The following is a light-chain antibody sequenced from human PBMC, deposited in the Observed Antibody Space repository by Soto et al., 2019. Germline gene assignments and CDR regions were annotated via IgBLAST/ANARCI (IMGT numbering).Light chain of an antibody. CDR3: QKYFSAPWT. V-gene: IGKV1-27*01. Sequence: DIQMTQSPSSLSASVGDRVTITCRASQAIRNQLAWYQQKTGKVPKLLMYAASTLQAGVPSRFSGSGSGTDFTLTISSLQPEDVATYYCQKYFSAPWTFGQGTKVEIK. CDR2: AAS. CDR1: QAIRNQ. J-gene: IGKJ1*01.